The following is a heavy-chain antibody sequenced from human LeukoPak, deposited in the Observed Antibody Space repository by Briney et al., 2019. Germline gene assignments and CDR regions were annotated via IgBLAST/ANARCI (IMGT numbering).Heavy chain of an antibody. CDR1: GYSFNTYW. CDR3: ARLRWPRGGRSSFDY. Sequence: GESLKISCKGSGYSFNTYWINWVRQMPGKGLEWMGRIDPSDSYTNYSPSFQGHVTMSVDKSISTAYLQWSSLKASDTAMYYCARLRWPRGGRSSFDYWGQGALVTVSS. D-gene: IGHD3-10*01. V-gene: IGHV5-10-1*01. CDR2: IDPSDSYT. J-gene: IGHJ4*02.